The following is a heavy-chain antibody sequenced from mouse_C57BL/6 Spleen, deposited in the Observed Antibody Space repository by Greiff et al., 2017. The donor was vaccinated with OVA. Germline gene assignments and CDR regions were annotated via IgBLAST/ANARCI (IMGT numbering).Heavy chain of an antibody. CDR2: IYPGSGST. CDR1: GYTFTSYW. CDR3: ARGGYANWPFDY. D-gene: IGHD4-1*01. V-gene: IGHV1-55*01. Sequence: QVQLQQPGAELVKPGASVKMSCKASGYTFTSYWITWVKQRPGQGLEWIGDIYPGSGSTIYTEKLKSKATLTVATSSSTAYMQLSSLTSEDSSVYYCARGGYANWPFDYWGQGTTRTVSS. J-gene: IGHJ2*01.